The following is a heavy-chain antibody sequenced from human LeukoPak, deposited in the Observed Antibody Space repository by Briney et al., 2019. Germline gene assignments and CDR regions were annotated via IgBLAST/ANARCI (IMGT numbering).Heavy chain of an antibody. CDR3: ARDWCGGDCYDY. CDR2: IYTSGST. Sequence: PSETLSLTCTVSGGSISSYYWSWIRQPAGKGLEWIGRIYTSGSTNYNPSLKSRVNMSVDTSKNQSSLKLSSVTAADTAVYYCARDWCGGDCYDYWVQGTLVTVSS. J-gene: IGHJ4*02. D-gene: IGHD2-21*01. V-gene: IGHV4-4*07. CDR1: GGSISSYY.